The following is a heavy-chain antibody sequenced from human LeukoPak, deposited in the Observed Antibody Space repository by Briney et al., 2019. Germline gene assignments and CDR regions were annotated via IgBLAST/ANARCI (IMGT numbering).Heavy chain of an antibody. J-gene: IGHJ4*02. CDR3: TIVQILYY. Sequence: PGGSLRLSCAASGFTFSSYSMNWVRQAPGKGLEWLSYISSSSSTIYYADSVKGRFTISRDNSKNSLYLQMNSLKTEDTAVYYCTIVQILYYWGQGTLVTV. CDR1: GFTFSSYS. CDR2: ISSSSSTI. V-gene: IGHV3-48*01.